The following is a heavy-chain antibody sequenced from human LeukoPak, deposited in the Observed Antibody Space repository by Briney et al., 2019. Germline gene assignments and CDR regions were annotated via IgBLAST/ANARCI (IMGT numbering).Heavy chain of an antibody. J-gene: IGHJ4*02. CDR1: GFTFSSYS. Sequence: GGSLRLSCAASGFTFSSYSMNWVRQAPGKGLEWVSSISSSSSYIYYADSVKGRFTISRDNAKNSLYLRMNSLRAEDTAVYYCARGYYYDSSRQKRYFDYWGQGTLVTVSS. CDR3: ARGYYYDSSRQKRYFDY. D-gene: IGHD3-22*01. CDR2: ISSSSSYI. V-gene: IGHV3-21*01.